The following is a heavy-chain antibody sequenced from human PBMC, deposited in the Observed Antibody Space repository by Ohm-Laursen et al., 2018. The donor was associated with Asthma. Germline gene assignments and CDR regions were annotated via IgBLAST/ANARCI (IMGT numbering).Heavy chain of an antibody. J-gene: IGHJ3*02. CDR2: ITSDGGWT. CDR3: ARRDYSGGDPDAAFDI. V-gene: IGHV3-30-3*01. D-gene: IGHD2-21*02. CDR1: GFTFSTFA. Sequence: SLRLSCAASGFTFSTFAMHWVHQAPGKGPEWVSIITSDGGWTSYADSVRGRFTISRDNSKNILYMQMNSLRAEDTAVYYCARRDYSGGDPDAAFDIWGQGTMVTVSS.